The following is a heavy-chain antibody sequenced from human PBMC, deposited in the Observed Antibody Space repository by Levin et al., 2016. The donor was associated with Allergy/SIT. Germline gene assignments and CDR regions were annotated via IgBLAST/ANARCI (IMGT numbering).Heavy chain of an antibody. Sequence: ASVKVSCKASGYTFTSYHMHWVRQAPGQGLEWMGIINPSGGSTSYAQKFQGRVTMTRDTSTSTVYMELSSLRSEDTAIYYCARGPITMILVGAFDLWGRGTLVTVSS. CDR3: ARGPITMILVGAFDL. CDR1: GYTFTSYH. V-gene: IGHV1-46*03. J-gene: IGHJ2*01. CDR2: INPSGGST. D-gene: IGHD3-22*01.